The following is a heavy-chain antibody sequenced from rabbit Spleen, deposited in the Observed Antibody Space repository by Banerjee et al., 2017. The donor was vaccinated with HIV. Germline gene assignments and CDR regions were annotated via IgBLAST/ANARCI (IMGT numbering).Heavy chain of an antibody. CDR1: GFSFSSSW. D-gene: IGHD1-1*01. CDR3: ARNYVNAFDP. Sequence: LEESGGGLVKPGGTLTLTCTVSGFSFSSSWICWVRQAPGKGLEWIACIDTNDGDTDYANWPKGRFTISKTSSTTVTLQMTRLTAADTATYFCARNYVNAFDPWGQGTLVTVS. CDR2: IDTNDGDT. J-gene: IGHJ2*01. V-gene: IGHV1S45*01.